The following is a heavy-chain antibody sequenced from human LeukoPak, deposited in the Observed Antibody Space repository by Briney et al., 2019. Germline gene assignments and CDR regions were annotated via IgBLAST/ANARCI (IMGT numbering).Heavy chain of an antibody. V-gene: IGHV3-21*01. CDR2: ISSSSSYI. D-gene: IGHD3-10*01. CDR3: ARGMVRGVIQPYYMDV. J-gene: IGHJ6*03. CDR1: GFTFSSYE. Sequence: GGSLRLSCAASGFTFSSYEMNWVRQAPGKGLEWVSSISSSSSYIYYADSVKGRFTISRDNAKNSLYLQMNSLRAEDTAVYYCARGMVRGVIQPYYMDVWGKGTTVTVSS.